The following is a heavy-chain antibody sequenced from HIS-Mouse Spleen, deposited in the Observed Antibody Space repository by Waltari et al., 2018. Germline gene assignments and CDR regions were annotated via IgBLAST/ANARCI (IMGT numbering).Heavy chain of an antibody. J-gene: IGHJ6*02. V-gene: IGHV3-7*01. CDR1: GFTFSSYW. CDR2: RKQDGSEK. CDR3: ATETTVVTPLHYGMDV. D-gene: IGHD4-17*01. Sequence: EVQLVESGGGLVQPWGSLRLSCAASGFTFSSYWMSWVRQAPGKGLEWVANRKQDGSEKYYVDSVKGRFTISRDNAKNSLYLQMNSLRAEDTAVYYCATETTVVTPLHYGMDVWGQGTTVTVSS.